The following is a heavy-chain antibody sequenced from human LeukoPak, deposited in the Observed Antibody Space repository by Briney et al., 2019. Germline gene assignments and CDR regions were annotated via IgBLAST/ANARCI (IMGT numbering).Heavy chain of an antibody. D-gene: IGHD3-10*01. J-gene: IGHJ3*02. CDR2: IIPIFGTA. CDR3: ARGNRLVIGSEEIDI. V-gene: IGHV1-69*05. CDR1: GGTFSSYA. Sequence: ASVKVSCKASGGTFSSYAISWVRQAPGQGLEWMGRIIPIFGTANYAQKFQGRVTITTDESTSTASMELSSLRSEDTAVYYCARGNRLVIGSEEIDIWGQGTMVTVSS.